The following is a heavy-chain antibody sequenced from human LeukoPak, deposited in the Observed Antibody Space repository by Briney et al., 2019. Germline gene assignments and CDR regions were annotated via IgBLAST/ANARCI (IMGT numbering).Heavy chain of an antibody. D-gene: IGHD2-21*01. CDR1: GGSISSYY. Sequence: SETLSLTCTVSGGSISSYYWSWIRQPPGKGLEWIGSIYYSGSTYYNPSLKSRVTISVDTSKNQFSLKLSSVTAADTAVYYCARRTPERYCGGDCYSSGNWGQGTLVTVSS. CDR2: IYYSGST. CDR3: ARRTPERYCGGDCYSSGN. V-gene: IGHV4-59*05. J-gene: IGHJ4*02.